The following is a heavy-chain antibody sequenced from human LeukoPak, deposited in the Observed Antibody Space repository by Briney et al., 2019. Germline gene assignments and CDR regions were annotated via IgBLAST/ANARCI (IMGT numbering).Heavy chain of an antibody. CDR3: ARDPSLYLYYFDY. J-gene: IGHJ4*02. CDR2: IRSGGTNT. Sequence: PGGSLRLSCAASGFTFSSFSMNWVRQAPGKGLEWVSYIRSGGTNTDYTGSVKGRFTISRDNAKNSLYLQMNSLRAEDTAVYYCARDPSLYLYYFDYWGQGTLVTVSS. D-gene: IGHD3-16*02. V-gene: IGHV3-48*04. CDR1: GFTFSSFS.